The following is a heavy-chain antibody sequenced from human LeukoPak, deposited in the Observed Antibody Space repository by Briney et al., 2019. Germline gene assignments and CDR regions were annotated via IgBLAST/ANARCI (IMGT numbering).Heavy chain of an antibody. Sequence: KPSQTLSLTCTVSGGSISSGSYYWNWIRQPAGKGLEWIGRIYTSGSTNYNPSLKSRVTISVDTSKNQFSLKLSSVTAADTAVYYCARGVGSNGNNDFWSGYYTGKLPKVTLNWFDPWGQGTLVTVSS. CDR3: ARGVGSNGNNDFWSGYYTGKLPKVTLNWFDP. D-gene: IGHD3-3*01. J-gene: IGHJ5*02. V-gene: IGHV4-61*02. CDR2: IYTSGST. CDR1: GGSISSGSYY.